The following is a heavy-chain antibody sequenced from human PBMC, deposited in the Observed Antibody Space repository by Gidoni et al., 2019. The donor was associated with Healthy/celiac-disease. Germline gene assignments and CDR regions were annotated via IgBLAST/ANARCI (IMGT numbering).Heavy chain of an antibody. CDR1: GFPFTSYA. V-gene: IGHV3-23*01. Sequence: EVQLLESAGGLVHPGGSLRLSCAASGFPFTSYAMSWVRQASGKGLEWVSAISGSGGSTYYADSVKGRFTISRDNSKNTLYLQMNSLRAEDTAVYYCAKVSNDFWSGYPGPDYWGQGTLVTVSS. CDR3: AKVSNDFWSGYPGPDY. D-gene: IGHD3-3*01. J-gene: IGHJ4*02. CDR2: ISGSGGST.